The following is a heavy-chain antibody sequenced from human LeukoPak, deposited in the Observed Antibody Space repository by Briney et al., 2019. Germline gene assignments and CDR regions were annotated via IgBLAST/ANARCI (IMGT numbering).Heavy chain of an antibody. CDR3: ARSFVVVVAATLKRYYYGMDV. CDR2: ISNSGTTI. J-gene: IGHJ6*02. V-gene: IGHV3-11*01. Sequence: GGSLRLSCAASGFTFSDYYMSWIRQAPGKGLEWVSYISNSGTTIYYADSVKGRFTISRDNAKNSLYLQMNSLRAEDTAVYYCARSFVVVVAATLKRYYYGMDVWGQGTTVTVSS. D-gene: IGHD2-15*01. CDR1: GFTFSDYY.